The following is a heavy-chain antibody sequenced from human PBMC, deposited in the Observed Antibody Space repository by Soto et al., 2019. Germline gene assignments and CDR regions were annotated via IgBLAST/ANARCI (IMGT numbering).Heavy chain of an antibody. Sequence: SETLSLTCTVSGGSISSGDYYWSWIRQPPGKGLEWIGYIYYSGSTYYNPSLKSRVTISVDTSKNQFSLKLSSVTAADAAVYYCARDPGSTSSLDRLIHYFDYWGQGTLVTVSS. CDR2: IYYSGST. D-gene: IGHD2-2*01. J-gene: IGHJ4*02. CDR1: GGSISSGDYY. CDR3: ARDPGSTSSLDRLIHYFDY. V-gene: IGHV4-30-4*01.